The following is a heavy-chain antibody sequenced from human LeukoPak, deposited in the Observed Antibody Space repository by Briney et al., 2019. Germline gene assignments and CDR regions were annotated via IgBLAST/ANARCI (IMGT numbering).Heavy chain of an antibody. CDR1: GFTFSSYG. CDR3: AKLELAYCGGDCYGTDFFDY. J-gene: IGHJ4*02. CDR2: ISYDGSNK. Sequence: GGSLRLSCAASGFTFSSYGMHWVRQAPGKGLEWVAVISYDGSNKYYADSVKGRFTISRDNSKNTLYLQMNSLRAEDTAVYYRAKLELAYCGGDCYGTDFFDYWGQGTLVTVSS. D-gene: IGHD2-21*02. V-gene: IGHV3-30*18.